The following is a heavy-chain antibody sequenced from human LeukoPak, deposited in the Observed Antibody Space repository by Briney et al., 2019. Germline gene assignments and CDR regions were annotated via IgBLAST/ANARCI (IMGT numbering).Heavy chain of an antibody. J-gene: IGHJ5*02. Sequence: TGGSLRLSCAASGFTFSSYGMHWVLQAPGKGLEWVAFIRYDGSNKYYADSVKGRFTISRDNSKNTLYLQMNSLRAEDTAVYYCAKSYRTYYYDSSGYENWFDPWGQGTLVTVSS. D-gene: IGHD3-22*01. CDR2: IRYDGSNK. V-gene: IGHV3-30*02. CDR3: AKSYRTYYYDSSGYENWFDP. CDR1: GFTFSSYG.